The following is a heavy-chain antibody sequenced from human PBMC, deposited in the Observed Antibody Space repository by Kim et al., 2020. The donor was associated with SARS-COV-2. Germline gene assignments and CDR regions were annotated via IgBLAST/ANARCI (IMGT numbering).Heavy chain of an antibody. D-gene: IGHD6-19*01. J-gene: IGHJ3*02. Sequence: PSLKSRVTISVDTSKNQFYLKLSSVTAAATAVYYCARDPNRGWRNDAFDIWGQGTMVTVSS. CDR3: ARDPNRGWRNDAFDI. V-gene: IGHV4-31*02.